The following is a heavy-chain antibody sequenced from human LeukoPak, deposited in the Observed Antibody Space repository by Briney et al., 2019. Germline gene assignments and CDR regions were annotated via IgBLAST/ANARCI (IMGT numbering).Heavy chain of an antibody. CDR2: ISYDGSNK. J-gene: IGHJ6*03. D-gene: IGHD5-12*01. CDR1: GFTFSSYG. Sequence: GGSLRLSCAASGFTFSSYGMHWVRQAPGKGLEWVAVISYDGSNKYYADSVKGRFTISRDNSKNTLYLQMNSLRAEDTAVYYCAKEGIVATIIATDYYYYMDVWGKGTTVTVSS. V-gene: IGHV3-30*18. CDR3: AKEGIVATIIATDYYYYMDV.